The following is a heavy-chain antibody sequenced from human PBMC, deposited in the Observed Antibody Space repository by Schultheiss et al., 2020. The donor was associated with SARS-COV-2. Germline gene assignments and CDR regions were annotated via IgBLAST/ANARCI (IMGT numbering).Heavy chain of an antibody. CDR3: ARRGYYYGMDV. CDR2: INHSGST. V-gene: IGHV4-34*01. Sequence: SETLSLTCTVSGGSISSYYWSWIRQPPGKGLEWIGEINHSGSTNYNPSLKSRVTISVDKSKNQFSLKLSSVTAADTAVYYCARRGYYYGMDVWGQGTTVTVSS. J-gene: IGHJ6*02. CDR1: GGSISSYY.